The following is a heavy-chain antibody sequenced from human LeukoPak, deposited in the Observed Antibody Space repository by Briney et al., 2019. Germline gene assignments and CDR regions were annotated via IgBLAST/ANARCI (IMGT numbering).Heavy chain of an antibody. CDR1: GYTFTGCY. V-gene: IGHV1-2*02. Sequence: ASVKVSCKASGYTFTGCYMHWVRQAPGQGLEWMGWINPNSGGTNYAQKFQGRVTMTRDTSISTAYMELSRLRSDDTAVYYCARVGFGEFDDAFDIWGQGTMVTVSS. D-gene: IGHD3-10*01. J-gene: IGHJ3*02. CDR2: INPNSGGT. CDR3: ARVGFGEFDDAFDI.